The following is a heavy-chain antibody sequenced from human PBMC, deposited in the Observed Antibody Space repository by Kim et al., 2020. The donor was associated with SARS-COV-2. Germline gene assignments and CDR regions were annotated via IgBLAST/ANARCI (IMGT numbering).Heavy chain of an antibody. CDR3: ATSKYSSSWDDAFDI. J-gene: IGHJ3*02. Sequence: SVKVSCQASGGTFSSYAISWVRQAPGQGLEWMGRIIPILGIANYAQKFQGRVTITADKSTSTAYMELSSLRSEDTAVYYCATSKYSSSWDDAFDIWGQGTMVTVSS. CDR1: GGTFSSYA. CDR2: IIPILGIA. V-gene: IGHV1-69*04. D-gene: IGHD6-13*01.